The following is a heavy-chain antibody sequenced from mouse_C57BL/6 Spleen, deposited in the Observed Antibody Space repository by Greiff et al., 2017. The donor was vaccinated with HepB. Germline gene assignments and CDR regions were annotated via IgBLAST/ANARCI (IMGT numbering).Heavy chain of an antibody. V-gene: IGHV1-82*01. J-gene: IGHJ4*01. CDR2: IYPGDGDT. CDR3: AREGDYGRYYYAMDY. D-gene: IGHD1-1*01. CDR1: GYAFSSSW. Sequence: VQLQQSGPELVKPGASVKISCKASGYAFSSSWMNWVKQRPGKGLEWIGRIYPGDGDTNYNGKFKGKATLTADKSSSTAYMQLSSLTSEDSAVYFCAREGDYGRYYYAMDYWGQGTSVTVSS.